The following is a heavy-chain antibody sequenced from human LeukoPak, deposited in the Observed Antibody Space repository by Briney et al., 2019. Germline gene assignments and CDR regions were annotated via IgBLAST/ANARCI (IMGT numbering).Heavy chain of an antibody. V-gene: IGHV1-69*01. CDR2: IIPIFGTA. D-gene: IGHD3-9*01. CDR3: ARGVYDILTGYRATEYFQH. J-gene: IGHJ1*01. Sequence: ASVKVSCKASGGTLSSYAISWVRQAPGQGLEWMGGIIPIFGTANYAQKFQGRVTITADESTSTAYMELSSLRSEDTAVYYCARGVYDILTGYRATEYFQHWGQGTLVTVSS. CDR1: GGTLSSYA.